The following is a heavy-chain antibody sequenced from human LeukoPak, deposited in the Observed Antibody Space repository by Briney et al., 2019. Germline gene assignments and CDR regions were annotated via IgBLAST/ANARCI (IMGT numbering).Heavy chain of an antibody. CDR1: GGTFSSYA. CDR2: IIPIFGTA. CDR3: ARGTDSGSYSPFDY. D-gene: IGHD1-26*01. V-gene: IGHV1-69*13. Sequence: SAKVSCKASGGTFSSYAISWVRQAPGQGLEWMGGIIPIFGTANYAQKFQGRVTITADESTSTAYMELSSLRSEDTAVYYCARGTDSGSYSPFDYWGQGTLVTVSS. J-gene: IGHJ4*02.